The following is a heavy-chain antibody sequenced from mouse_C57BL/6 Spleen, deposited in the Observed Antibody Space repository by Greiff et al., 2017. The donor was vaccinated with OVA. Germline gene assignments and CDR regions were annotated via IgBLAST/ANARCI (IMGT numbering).Heavy chain of an antibody. Sequence: QVQLQQSGPELVKPGASVKISCKASGYAFSSSWMNWVKQRPGKGLEWIGRIYPGDGDTNYNGKFKGKATLTADESSSTAYMQLSSLTSEDSAVYFCARCHYYGSSLAWFAYWGQGTLVTVSA. V-gene: IGHV1-82*01. CDR2: IYPGDGDT. CDR1: GYAFSSSW. CDR3: ARCHYYGSSLAWFAY. J-gene: IGHJ3*01. D-gene: IGHD1-1*01.